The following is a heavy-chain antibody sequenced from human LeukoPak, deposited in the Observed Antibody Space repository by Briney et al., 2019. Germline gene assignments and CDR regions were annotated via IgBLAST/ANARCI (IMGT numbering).Heavy chain of an antibody. CDR2: IYSGGSL. CDR3: ARLGAAWAFDI. J-gene: IGHJ3*02. V-gene: IGHV3-53*01. Sequence: GGSLGLSCAASGFNVINTYMSWVRQAPGKRLEWVSVIYSGGSLSYADSVKGRFTISRDYSKNTLYLEMNSLRAEDTAMYYCARLGAAWAFDIWGQGTMVTVSS. CDR1: GFNVINTY. D-gene: IGHD6-13*01.